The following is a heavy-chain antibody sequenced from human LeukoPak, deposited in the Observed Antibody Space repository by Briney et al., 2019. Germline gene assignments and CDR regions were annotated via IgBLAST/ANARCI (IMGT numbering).Heavy chain of an antibody. J-gene: IGHJ4*02. CDR3: AKDRGIFAVGYFDY. D-gene: IGHD3-3*01. Sequence: GGSLRLSCAATGFSFESYAMSWVRQAPGKGLEWVSGISGSGETTYYAESVEGRSTISRDNSKNTLYLQINTVRAEDTAIYYCAKDRGIFAVGYFDYWGQGALVTVSS. V-gene: IGHV3-23*01. CDR1: GFSFESYA. CDR2: ISGSGETT.